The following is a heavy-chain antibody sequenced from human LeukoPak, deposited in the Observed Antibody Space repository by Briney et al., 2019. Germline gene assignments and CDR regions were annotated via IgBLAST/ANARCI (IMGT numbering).Heavy chain of an antibody. CDR1: GFTFSRYW. V-gene: IGHV3-7*01. D-gene: IGHD2-2*01. J-gene: IGHJ6*03. CDR3: ARTRVPYYYYYMDV. Sequence: PGGSLRLSCAASGFTFSRYWMSWVRQAPGKGLEWVANIKQDGSEKYYVDSVKGRFTISRDNAKNSLYLQMNSLRAEDTAVYYCARTRVPYYYYYMDVWGKGTTVTVSS. CDR2: IKQDGSEK.